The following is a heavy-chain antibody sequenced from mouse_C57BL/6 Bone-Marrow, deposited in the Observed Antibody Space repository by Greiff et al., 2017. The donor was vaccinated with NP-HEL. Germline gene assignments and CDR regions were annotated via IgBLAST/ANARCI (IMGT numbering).Heavy chain of an antibody. V-gene: IGHV5-6*01. Sequence: EVQVVESGGDLVKPGGSLKLSCAASGFTFSSYGMSWVRQTPDKRLEWVATISSGGSYTYYPDSVKGRFTISRDNAKNTLYLQMSSLKSEDTAIYYCASMDYWGQGTSVTVSS. CDR3: ASMDY. CDR2: ISSGGSYT. J-gene: IGHJ4*01. CDR1: GFTFSSYG.